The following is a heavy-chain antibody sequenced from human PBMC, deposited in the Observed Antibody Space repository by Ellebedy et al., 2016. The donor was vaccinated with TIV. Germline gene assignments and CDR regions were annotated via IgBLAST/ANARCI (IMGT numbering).Heavy chain of an antibody. D-gene: IGHD1-14*01. CDR1: GFTFSAHL. Sequence: GESLKISCAASGFTFSAHLMHWVRQAPGKGLVWVSYTNSDGSATNYADSVRGRFTISRDNPRNTLFLQMNSLRPKDTAVYYCARGHHNRYYYSSPIDYWGQGTLVTVSS. CDR3: ARGHHNRYYYSSPIDY. J-gene: IGHJ4*02. V-gene: IGHV3-74*01. CDR2: TNSDGSAT.